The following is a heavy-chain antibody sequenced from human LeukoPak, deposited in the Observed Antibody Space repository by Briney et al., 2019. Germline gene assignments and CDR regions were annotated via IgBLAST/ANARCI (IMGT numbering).Heavy chain of an antibody. Sequence: GGSLRLSCAASGFTFSTYAMDWVRQAPGKGLEWVSYLSSSSSVIYHADSVKGRFTISRDNSKNTLYLQMNSLRVEDTAVYYCAKMYRYDILTGYFPDVFDIWGQGTMVTVSS. CDR1: GFTFSTYA. D-gene: IGHD3-9*01. V-gene: IGHV3-48*01. CDR2: LSSSSSVI. J-gene: IGHJ3*02. CDR3: AKMYRYDILTGYFPDVFDI.